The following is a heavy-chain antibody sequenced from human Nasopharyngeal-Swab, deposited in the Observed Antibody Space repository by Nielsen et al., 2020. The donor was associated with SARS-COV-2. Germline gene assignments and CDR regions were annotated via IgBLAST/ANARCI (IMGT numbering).Heavy chain of an antibody. CDR1: GFTFDDYA. J-gene: IGHJ4*02. D-gene: IGHD6-13*01. V-gene: IGHV3-9*01. CDR3: AKGDSSSWYVGEFDY. CDR2: ISWNSGSM. Sequence: GGSLRLSCAASGFTFDDYAMHWVRQAPGKGLEWVSGISWNSGSMGYADSVKGRFTISRDNAKNSLYLQMNSLRAEDTALYYCAKGDSSSWYVGEFDYWGQGTLVTVSS.